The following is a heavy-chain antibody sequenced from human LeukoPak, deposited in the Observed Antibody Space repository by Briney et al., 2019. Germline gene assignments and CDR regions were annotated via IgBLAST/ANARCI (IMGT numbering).Heavy chain of an antibody. Sequence: GGSLGLSCAASGFNFRKYWMQWVRQVPGKGLVWVSEINPDGDYSGHSNSVRGRFTISRDNAKNTLYLQMTSLSAEDTAVYYCARSLGDWGQGTLVSVSS. J-gene: IGHJ4*01. V-gene: IGHV3-74*01. CDR2: INPDGDYS. D-gene: IGHD3-16*01. CDR3: ARSLGD. CDR1: GFNFRKYW.